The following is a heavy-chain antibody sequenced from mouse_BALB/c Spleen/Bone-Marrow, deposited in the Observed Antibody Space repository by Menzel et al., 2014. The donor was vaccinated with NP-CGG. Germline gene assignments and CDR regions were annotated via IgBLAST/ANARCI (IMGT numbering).Heavy chain of an antibody. CDR3: ARRDYGIRENYYAMDY. J-gene: IGHJ4*01. V-gene: IGHV1-87*01. CDR2: IYPGDGDT. Sequence: LVESGAELARPGASVKLPCKASGYTFTSYWMQWVKQRPGQGLEWIGAIYPGDGDTRYTQKFKGKATLTADKSSSTAYMQLSSLASEDSAVYYCARRDYGIRENYYAMDYWGQGTSVTVSS. D-gene: IGHD1-2*01. CDR1: GYTFTSYW.